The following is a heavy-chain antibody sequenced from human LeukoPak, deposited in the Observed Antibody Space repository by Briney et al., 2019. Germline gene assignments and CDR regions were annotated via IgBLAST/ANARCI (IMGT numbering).Heavy chain of an antibody. Sequence: GGSLRLSCAASGFTFSSYSMNWVRQAPGKGLEWVSSISSSSSYIYYADSVKGRFTISRDNAKNSLYLQTNSLRAEDTAVYYCARVSCSSTSCYAQYGMDVWGKGTTVTVSS. CDR3: ARVSCSSTSCYAQYGMDV. CDR1: GFTFSSYS. CDR2: ISSSSSYI. J-gene: IGHJ6*04. D-gene: IGHD2-2*01. V-gene: IGHV3-21*01.